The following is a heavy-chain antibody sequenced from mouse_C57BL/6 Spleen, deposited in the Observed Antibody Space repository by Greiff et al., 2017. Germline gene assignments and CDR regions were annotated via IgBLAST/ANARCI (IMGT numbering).Heavy chain of an antibody. CDR2: IDPSDSET. V-gene: IGHV1-52*01. Sequence: QVQLQQPGAELVRPGSSVKLSCKASGYTFTSYWMHWVKQRPIQGLEWIGNIDPSDSETHYNQNFKDKATLTVDKSSSTAYMQLSSLTSEDSAVYDCARSPRTTGYAMDYWGQGTSVTVSS. D-gene: IGHD1-1*01. J-gene: IGHJ4*01. CDR1: GYTFTSYW. CDR3: ARSPRTTGYAMDY.